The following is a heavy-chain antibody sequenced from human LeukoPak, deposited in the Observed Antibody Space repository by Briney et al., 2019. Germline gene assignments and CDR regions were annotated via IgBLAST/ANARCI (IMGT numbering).Heavy chain of an antibody. D-gene: IGHD3-10*01. CDR1: GDSVSSNSAA. V-gene: IGHV6-1*01. CDR2: TYYRSKWYN. Sequence: SQTLSLTCGISGDSVSSNSAAWNWIRQPPSRGLEWLGRTYYRSKWYNGYALSVKSRITINPDTSKNQFSLQLNSVTPEDTAVYYCARSFNGDLDYWGQGTLVTVSS. J-gene: IGHJ4*02. CDR3: ARSFNGDLDY.